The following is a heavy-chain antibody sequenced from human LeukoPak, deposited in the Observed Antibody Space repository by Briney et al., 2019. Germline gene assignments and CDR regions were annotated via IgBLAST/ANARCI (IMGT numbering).Heavy chain of an antibody. CDR3: AKVESVVVPAALYY. Sequence: PGGFLRLSCAASGFTFSSYAMSWVRQAPGKGLEWVSAISSSGGSTYYADSVKGRFTISRDNSKNTLYLQMNSLRAEDTAVYYCAKVESVVVPAALYYWGQGTLVTVSS. D-gene: IGHD2-2*01. CDR2: ISSSGGST. V-gene: IGHV3-23*01. J-gene: IGHJ4*02. CDR1: GFTFSSYA.